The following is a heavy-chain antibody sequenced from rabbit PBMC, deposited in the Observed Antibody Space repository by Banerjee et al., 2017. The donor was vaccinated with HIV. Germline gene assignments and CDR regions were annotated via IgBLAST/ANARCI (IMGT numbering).Heavy chain of an antibody. CDR1: GIDFSSYYY. J-gene: IGHJ4*01. CDR2: IYAGSSGTT. D-gene: IGHD6-1*01. Sequence: QQQLEESGGGLVKPGGTLTLTCKASGIDFSSYYYMCWVRQALGKGLEWIACIYAGSSGTTYYASWAKGRFTISKTSSTTVTLQMTSLTAADTATYFCAGENVGYAGYDYAALNLWGQGTLVTVS. CDR3: AGENVGYAGYDYAALNL. V-gene: IGHV1S45*01.